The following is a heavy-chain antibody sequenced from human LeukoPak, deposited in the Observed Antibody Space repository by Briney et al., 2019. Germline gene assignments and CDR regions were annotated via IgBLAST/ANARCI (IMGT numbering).Heavy chain of an antibody. J-gene: IGHJ4*02. CDR1: GFTFSSYA. CDR2: ISGSGGST. CDR3: AKDCKAWGIAVAGPDY. V-gene: IGHV3-23*01. D-gene: IGHD6-19*01. Sequence: PGGSLRLSCAASGFTFSSYAMSWVRQAPGKGLEWVSAISGSGGSTYYADSVKGRFTISRDNSKNTLYLQMNSLRAEDTAVYYCAKDCKAWGIAVAGPDYWGQGTLVTVSS.